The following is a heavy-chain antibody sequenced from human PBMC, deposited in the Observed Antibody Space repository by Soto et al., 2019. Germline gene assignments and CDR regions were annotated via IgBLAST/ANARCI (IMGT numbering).Heavy chain of an antibody. CDR1: GFTLSTFY. CDR2: INHDGSAT. Sequence: EMQLVESGGGLVQPGGSLRLSCAASGFTLSTFYMTWVRQAPGKGLQWVAHINHDGSATYYVDSVKDRFTISRDNAKNSVYLHMNSLRAEDTAGYRCARWNFAMDVWGQGTTVTVS. J-gene: IGHJ6*02. V-gene: IGHV3-7*03. CDR3: ARWNFAMDV.